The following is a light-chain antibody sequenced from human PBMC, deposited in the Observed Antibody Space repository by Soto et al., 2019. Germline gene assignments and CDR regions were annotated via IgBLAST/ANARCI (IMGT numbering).Light chain of an antibody. J-gene: IGKJ1*01. CDR1: QSVSSN. Sequence: EIVMTQSPATLSVSPGERATLSCRASQSVSSNLAWFQQKPGQAPRLLIYGASNLQSGVPSRFSGSGSGTDFTLTISSLQSEDFATYFCQQAYTFPWTFGQGTKVEI. CDR3: QQAYTFPWT. CDR2: GAS. V-gene: IGKV3-15*01.